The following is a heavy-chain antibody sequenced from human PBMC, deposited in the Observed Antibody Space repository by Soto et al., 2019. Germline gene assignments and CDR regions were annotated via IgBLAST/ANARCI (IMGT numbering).Heavy chain of an antibody. V-gene: IGHV1-18*01. CDR3: ARDTTSGSYYWGSDY. J-gene: IGHJ4*02. Sequence: ASMKVSCKASGYTFTSYGISWVRQAPGQGLEWMGWIGAYNGNTNYAQKLQGRVTMTTDTSTSTAYMELRSLRSDDTAVYYCARDTTSGSYYWGSDYWGQGTLVTVSS. CDR2: IGAYNGNT. D-gene: IGHD1-26*01. CDR1: GYTFTSYG.